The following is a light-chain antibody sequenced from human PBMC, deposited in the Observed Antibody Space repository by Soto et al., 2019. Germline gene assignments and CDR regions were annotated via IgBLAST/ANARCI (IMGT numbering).Light chain of an antibody. CDR3: QQLNSFPIP. Sequence: IQLTQSPSSLSASVGDRVNITCRASQGISSFLAWYQQKPGKVPKLLIYGASTLQSGVPSRFSGSGSATDFTLTIGSLQPEDFATYYCQQLNSFPIPFGPGTNVDIK. CDR2: GAS. J-gene: IGKJ3*01. V-gene: IGKV1-9*01. CDR1: QGISSF.